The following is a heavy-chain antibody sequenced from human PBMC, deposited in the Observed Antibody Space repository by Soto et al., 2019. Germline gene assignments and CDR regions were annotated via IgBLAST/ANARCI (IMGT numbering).Heavy chain of an antibody. CDR3: ARDRESGYCSSTSCAMGY. Sequence: EVQLVESGGGLVQPGGSLRLSCAASGFTFSTYSMNWVRQAPGKGLEWVSYISSSSSTIYYAYSVKGRFTITRDNAKNSLYLQMNSLRAEDTAVYYCARDRESGYCSSTSCAMGYWGQGTLVTVSS. D-gene: IGHD2-2*01. J-gene: IGHJ4*02. V-gene: IGHV3-48*01. CDR1: GFTFSTYS. CDR2: ISSSSSTI.